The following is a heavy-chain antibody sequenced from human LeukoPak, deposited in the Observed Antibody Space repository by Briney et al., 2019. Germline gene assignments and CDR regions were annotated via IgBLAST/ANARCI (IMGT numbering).Heavy chain of an antibody. J-gene: IGHJ5*02. Sequence: ASVKVSCKASGYTFTGYYMHWVRQAPGQGLEWMGWINPNSGGTNYAQKFQGRVTMARDTSISTAYMELSRLRSDDTAVYYCARGRGKYSSSRNWFDPWGQGTLVTASS. CDR2: INPNSGGT. CDR1: GYTFTGYY. V-gene: IGHV1-2*02. D-gene: IGHD6-13*01. CDR3: ARGRGKYSSSRNWFDP.